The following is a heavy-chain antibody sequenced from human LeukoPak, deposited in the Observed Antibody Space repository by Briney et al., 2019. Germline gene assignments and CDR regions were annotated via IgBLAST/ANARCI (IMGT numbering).Heavy chain of an antibody. Sequence: GGSLRLSCAASGFTFNKYWMSWVRQAPGKGLEWVANIKQDGSEKYYVDSVKGRFTISRDNVKNSLYVQMNSLIDEDTAVYYCARDHDYNNNFDYWGQGTLVTVSS. CDR3: ARDHDYNNNFDY. CDR1: GFTFNKYW. V-gene: IGHV3-7*01. D-gene: IGHD4-11*01. CDR2: IKQDGSEK. J-gene: IGHJ4*02.